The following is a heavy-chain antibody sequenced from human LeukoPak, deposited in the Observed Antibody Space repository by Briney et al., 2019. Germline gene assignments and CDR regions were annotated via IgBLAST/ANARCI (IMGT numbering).Heavy chain of an antibody. CDR2: FDPEDGEA. Sequence: ASVKVSCKVSGYTLTELSMHWVRQAPGKGLEWMGGFDPEDGEAIYAQKFQGRVTMTEDTSTDTAYMELSSLRSEDTAVYYCATDEGMGGSTSGGPLRYWGQGTLVTVSS. V-gene: IGHV1-24*01. CDR3: ATDEGMGGSTSGGPLRY. CDR1: GYTLTELS. D-gene: IGHD2-2*01. J-gene: IGHJ4*02.